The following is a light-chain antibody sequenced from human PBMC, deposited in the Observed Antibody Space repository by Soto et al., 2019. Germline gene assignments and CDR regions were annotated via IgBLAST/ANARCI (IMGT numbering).Light chain of an antibody. CDR1: SSDIGAYDY. J-gene: IGLJ1*01. Sequence: QSALTQPPSASGSAGQSVSISCTRTSSDIGAYDYVSWYLHHPGIAPKLLIYEVNKRPSGVSNRFSASKSGNTASLTISGLQAEDEADYDCCSYAGGRIFVFGTGTKVTVL. CDR2: EVN. V-gene: IGLV2-23*02. CDR3: CSYAGGRIFV.